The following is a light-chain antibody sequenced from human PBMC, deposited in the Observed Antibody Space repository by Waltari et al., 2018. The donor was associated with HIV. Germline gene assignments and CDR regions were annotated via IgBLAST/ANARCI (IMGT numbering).Light chain of an antibody. CDR3: TSYAGSNNLVI. V-gene: IGLV2-8*01. CDR1: SSDVGPYDY. J-gene: IGLJ2*01. Sequence: QSALTQPPSASGSPGQSVTISCTGTSSDVGPYDYVSWYQQHPAKAPRLIIYEVNKRPSGVPDRFSGSKSGNPASLTVSGLQAEDEADYYCTSYAGSNNLVIFGGGTKVTVL. CDR2: EVN.